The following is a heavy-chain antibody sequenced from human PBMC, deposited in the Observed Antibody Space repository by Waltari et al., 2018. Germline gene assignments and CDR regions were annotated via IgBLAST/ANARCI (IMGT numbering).Heavy chain of an antibody. CDR3: AKAFRGYSGSYFDY. V-gene: IGHV3-23*01. CDR2: ISGSGATT. Sequence: EVQLLESGGGLAQPGGSLRLSCATSGFSFGGFALNWFRPAPGKGLEWVSGISGSGATTYYADAVRGRFTISRDNSRNTLSLEVNSLRAEDTAIYYCAKAFRGYSGSYFDYWGQGVPVTVSS. J-gene: IGHJ4*02. CDR1: GFSFGGFA. D-gene: IGHD5-12*01.